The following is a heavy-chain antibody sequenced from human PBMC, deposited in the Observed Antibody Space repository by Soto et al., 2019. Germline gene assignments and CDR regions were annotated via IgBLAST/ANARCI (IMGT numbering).Heavy chain of an antibody. Sequence: EVQLVESGGGLVQPGGSLRLSCAASGFTFNRYWMKWVRQAPGRGLEWMGNINQDGSEKHYVDSVKGRFTISRDNAKDSVYLQMNSLEAEDTAMYYCARGGYDYCNAFDYWGQGTLVTVSS. J-gene: IGHJ4*02. D-gene: IGHD4-4*01. CDR1: GFTFNRYW. V-gene: IGHV3-7*04. CDR3: ARGGYDYCNAFDY. CDR2: INQDGSEK.